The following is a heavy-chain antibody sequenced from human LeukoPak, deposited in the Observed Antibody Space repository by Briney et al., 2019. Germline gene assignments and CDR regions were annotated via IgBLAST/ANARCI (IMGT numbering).Heavy chain of an antibody. D-gene: IGHD1-26*01. CDR2: ISWNSGSI. J-gene: IGHJ6*02. V-gene: IGHV3-9*01. CDR3: AKDMVEGGSYQYYYYGMDV. CDR1: GFTFDDYA. Sequence: GRSLRLSCAASGFTFDDYAMHWVRQAPGKGLEWVSGISWNSGSIGYADSVKGRFTISRDNAKNSLYLQMNSLRAEGTALYYCAKDMVEGGSYQYYYYGMDVWGQGTTVTVSS.